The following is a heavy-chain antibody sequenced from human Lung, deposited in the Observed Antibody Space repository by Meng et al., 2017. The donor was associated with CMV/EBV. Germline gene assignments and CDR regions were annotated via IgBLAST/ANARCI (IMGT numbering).Heavy chain of an antibody. CDR2: INHSGST. Sequence: SETLSLTXAVYGGSFSGYYWSWIRQPPGKGLEWIGEINHSGSTNYNPSLKSRVTISVDTSKNQFSLKLSSVTAADTAVYYCARTTYDFWSGIYYYYYYGMDVWGQGTMVTVSS. J-gene: IGHJ6*02. CDR1: GGSFSGYY. D-gene: IGHD3-3*01. V-gene: IGHV4-34*01. CDR3: ARTTYDFWSGIYYYYYYGMDV.